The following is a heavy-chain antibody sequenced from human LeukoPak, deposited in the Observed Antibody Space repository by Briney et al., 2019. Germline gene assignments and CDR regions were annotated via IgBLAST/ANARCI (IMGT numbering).Heavy chain of an antibody. Sequence: SETLSLTCSVSGYSISRGYYWAWIRQPPGKGLEWIGTIYHIGSTYYNPSLERRVTISVDTSKIEFSLNLNSVTAADTAVYCCARAGWIITSGIDYWGQGALVTVSS. V-gene: IGHV4-38-2*02. J-gene: IGHJ4*02. CDR1: GYSISRGYY. CDR3: ARAGWIITSGIDY. CDR2: IYHIGST. D-gene: IGHD1-20*01.